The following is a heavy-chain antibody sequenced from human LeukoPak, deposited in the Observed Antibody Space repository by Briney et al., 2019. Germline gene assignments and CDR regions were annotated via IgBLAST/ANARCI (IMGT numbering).Heavy chain of an antibody. CDR2: IYPGDSDP. D-gene: IGHD3-22*01. Sequence: GESLKIYCKGSGYTFTNYWIGWVRQMPGRGLEWMGIIYPGDSDPRYSPSFQGQVTISADKSMSTAYLQWSSLKASDTAMYYCARRSGTYFGTTGYLYFFDYWGQGTLVTVSS. V-gene: IGHV5-51*01. CDR1: GYTFTNYW. CDR3: ARRSGTYFGTTGYLYFFDY. J-gene: IGHJ4*02.